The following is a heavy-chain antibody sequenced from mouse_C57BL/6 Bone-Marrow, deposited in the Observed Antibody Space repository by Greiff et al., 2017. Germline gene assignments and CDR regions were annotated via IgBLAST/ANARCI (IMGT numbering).Heavy chain of an antibody. CDR2: IDPNSGGT. V-gene: IGHV1-72*01. D-gene: IGHD3-3*01. J-gene: IGHJ4*01. Sequence: QSCKASGYTFTSYWMHWVKQRPGRGLEWIGRIDPNSGGTKYNEKFKSKATLTVDKPSSTAYMQLSSLTSEDSAVYYCARSRGCADYAMDYWGQGTSVTVSS. CDR3: ARSRGCADYAMDY. CDR1: GYTFTSYW.